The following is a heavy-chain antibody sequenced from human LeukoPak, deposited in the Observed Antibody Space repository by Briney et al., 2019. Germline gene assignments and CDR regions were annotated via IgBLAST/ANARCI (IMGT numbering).Heavy chain of an antibody. V-gene: IGHV3-7*03. Sequence: GGSLRLSCAASGFTFSSYWMSWVRQAPGKGLEWVANIKQDGSEKYYVDSVKGRFTISRDNAKNSLYLQMNSLRAEDTAVYYCARLKGYGSGSYHDYWGQGTLVTVSS. CDR3: ARLKGYGSGSYHDY. CDR1: GFTFSSYW. CDR2: IKQDGSEK. D-gene: IGHD3-10*01. J-gene: IGHJ4*02.